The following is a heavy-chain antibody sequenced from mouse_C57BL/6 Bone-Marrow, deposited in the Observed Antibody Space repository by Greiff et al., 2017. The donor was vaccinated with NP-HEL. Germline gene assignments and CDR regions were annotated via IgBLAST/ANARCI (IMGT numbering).Heavy chain of an antibody. D-gene: IGHD2-5*01. CDR2: IYPGSGST. V-gene: IGHV1-55*01. CDR3: SREEAPTIVTLDY. J-gene: IGHJ2*01. CDR1: GYTFTSYW. Sequence: QVQLQQPGAELVKPGASVKMSCKASGYTFTSYWITWVKQRPGQGLEWIGDIYPGSGSTNYNEKFKSKATLTVDKSSSTAYMQLSSLTSEDAAGYYCSREEAPTIVTLDYWGKGTTLTVSS.